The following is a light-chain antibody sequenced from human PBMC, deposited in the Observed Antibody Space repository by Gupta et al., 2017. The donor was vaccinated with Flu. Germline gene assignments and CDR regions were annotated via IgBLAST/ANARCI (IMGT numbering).Light chain of an antibody. CDR1: QSINSY. CDR2: AAS. V-gene: IGKV1-39*01. Sequence: PSSLSASVGDRVTVTCRSSQSINSYLKWYQQKPGKSPKLLIGAASNLQSGVPSRFSGSGSGTDFTLTISSLQPEDSATDDCQRSDRNPLTFGGETKVEIK. CDR3: QRSDRNPLT. J-gene: IGKJ4*01.